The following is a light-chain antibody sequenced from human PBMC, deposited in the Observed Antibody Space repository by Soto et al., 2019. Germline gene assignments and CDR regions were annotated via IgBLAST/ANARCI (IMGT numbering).Light chain of an antibody. V-gene: IGLV2-11*01. CDR3: CTYAGTFYV. J-gene: IGLJ1*01. CDR1: SSDFGGYNY. Sequence: QSALTQPRSVSGSPGQSVTISCTGTSSDFGGYNYVSWYQHHPGKAPKLMIYDVSERPSGVPDRFSGSKSGNTASLTIPGLQDEDEADYYCCTYAGTFYVFGTGTKVTVL. CDR2: DVS.